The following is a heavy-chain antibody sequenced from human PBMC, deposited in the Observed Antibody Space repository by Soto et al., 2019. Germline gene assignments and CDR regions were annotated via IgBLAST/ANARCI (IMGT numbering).Heavy chain of an antibody. D-gene: IGHD6-13*01. CDR2: IYYSGST. CDR3: ARVPGMSSSWPRIGWFDP. Sequence: QVQLQESGPGLVKPSQTLSLTCTVSGGSISSGGYYWSWIRQHPGKGLEWIGYIYYSGSTYYNPSLKSRVTISVDTSKNQFSLKLSSVTAADTAVYYCARVPGMSSSWPRIGWFDPWGQGTLVTVSS. V-gene: IGHV4-31*03. J-gene: IGHJ5*02. CDR1: GGSISSGGYY.